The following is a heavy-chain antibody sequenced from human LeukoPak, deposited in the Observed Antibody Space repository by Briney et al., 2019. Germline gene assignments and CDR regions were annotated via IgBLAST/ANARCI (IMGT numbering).Heavy chain of an antibody. V-gene: IGHV4-4*02. CDR3: ARGYYDSSGYYYPFDY. Sequence: PSETLSLTCAISGASISSTNWWIWVRQPPGKGLEWIGEMHHSGRTNYNPSLKSRVTISVDKSKNQFSLKLSSVTAADTAVYYCARGYYDSSGYYYPFDYWGQGTLVTVSS. CDR2: MHHSGRT. D-gene: IGHD3-22*01. J-gene: IGHJ4*02. CDR1: GASISSTNW.